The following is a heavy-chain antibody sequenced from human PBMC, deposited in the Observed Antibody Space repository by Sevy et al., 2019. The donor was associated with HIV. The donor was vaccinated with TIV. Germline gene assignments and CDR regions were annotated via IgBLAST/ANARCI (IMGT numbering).Heavy chain of an antibody. Sequence: ASVKVSCNVPRYTLSEVSMHWVRQAPGKGLEWMGGFVPEDGEIVFAQKFQGRVTVAEDTLTDTAYLEVTNLRSEDTATYFCVIGDTPRLTGSGTRLKDQSLNYFEFWGQVTLVTVSS. CDR3: VIGDTPRLTGSGTRLKDQSLNYFEF. CDR1: RYTLSEVS. V-gene: IGHV1-24*01. J-gene: IGHJ4*02. CDR2: FVPEDGEI. D-gene: IGHD3-16*02.